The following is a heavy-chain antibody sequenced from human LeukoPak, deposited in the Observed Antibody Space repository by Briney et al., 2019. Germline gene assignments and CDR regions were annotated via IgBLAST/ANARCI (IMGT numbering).Heavy chain of an antibody. V-gene: IGHV3-30*02. D-gene: IGHD2-15*01. CDR3: AKDRRGSCNAGSCYCCDY. Sequence: GGSLRLSCTASEFTFNSYGMHWVRQAPGKGLEWVAFIRFDGSDEHYADSVKGRFTISRDNSKNTLYLQMNSLRAEDTAVYYCAKDRRGSCNAGSCYCCDYWGRGALVTASS. J-gene: IGHJ4*02. CDR2: IRFDGSDE. CDR1: EFTFNSYG.